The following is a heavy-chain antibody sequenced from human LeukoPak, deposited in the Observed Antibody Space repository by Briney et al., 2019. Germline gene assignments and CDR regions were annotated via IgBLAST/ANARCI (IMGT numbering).Heavy chain of an antibody. V-gene: IGHV4-39*01. CDR3: ARLRVTADAFDT. CDR1: GGSISSSSYY. D-gene: IGHD4-17*01. Sequence: PSETLSLTCTVSGGSISSSSYYWGWIRQPPGKGLGWIGSIYYSGSTYYNPSLKSRVTISVDTSKNQFSLKLSSVTAADTAVYYCARLRVTADAFDTWGQGTMVTVSS. J-gene: IGHJ3*02. CDR2: IYYSGST.